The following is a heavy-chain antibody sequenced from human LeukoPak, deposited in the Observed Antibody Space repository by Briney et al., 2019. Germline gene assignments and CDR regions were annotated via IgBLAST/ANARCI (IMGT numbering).Heavy chain of an antibody. D-gene: IGHD2-2*01. CDR1: GDSASSNSVT. V-gene: IGHV6-1*01. CDR3: ARRLTQYDCFDP. CDR2: TYYRSTWYN. Sequence: SQTLSLTCAISGDSASSNSVTWNWIRQSPSRGLEWLGRTYYRSTWYNDYAVSVRGRITANPDTSKNQFSLRLNSVTPEDTAVYYCARRLTQYDCFDPWGQGILVTVSS. J-gene: IGHJ5*02.